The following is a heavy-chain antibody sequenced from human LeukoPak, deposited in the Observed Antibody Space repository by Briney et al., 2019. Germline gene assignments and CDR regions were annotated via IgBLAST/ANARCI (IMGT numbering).Heavy chain of an antibody. J-gene: IGHJ4*02. Sequence: GGSLRLSCAASGFTFSSYAMSWVRQAPGKQLEYVSAITSNGGSTYYADSVKGRFTISRDNSKNTLYLQMGSLRPEDMAVYYCVRWGYYSNYDYWGQGTLVTVSS. CDR1: GFTFSSYA. V-gene: IGHV3-64*02. D-gene: IGHD4-11*01. CDR3: VRWGYYSNYDY. CDR2: ITSNGGST.